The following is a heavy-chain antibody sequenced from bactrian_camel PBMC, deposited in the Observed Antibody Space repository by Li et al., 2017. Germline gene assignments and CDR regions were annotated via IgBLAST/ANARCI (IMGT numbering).Heavy chain of an antibody. J-gene: IGHJ4*01. CDR2: INSGGDTP. V-gene: IGHV3S40*01. D-gene: IGHD2*01. CDR1: GFTFRFYA. CDR3: AADPGSRQIYEYGH. Sequence: VQLVESGGGLVQPGGSLRLSCAASGFTFRFYAMSWVRQAPGKGLEWVSSINSGGDTPTYADSVKGRFTISRDNAKNTVYLQMNSLKSEDTALYYCAADPGSRQIYEYGHWGQGTQ.